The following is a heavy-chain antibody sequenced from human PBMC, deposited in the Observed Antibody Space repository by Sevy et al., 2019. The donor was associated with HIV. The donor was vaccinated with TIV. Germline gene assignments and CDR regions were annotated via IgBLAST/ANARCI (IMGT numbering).Heavy chain of an antibody. Sequence: GGSLRLSGAASGFTFSDYYMSWIRQAPGKGLEWVSYISRSGTTINYADSVKGRFTISRDNAKNSLYLQMNSLRAEDTAVYYCARENTMIEEPGWFDPWGQGTLVTVSS. D-gene: IGHD3-22*01. V-gene: IGHV3-11*01. CDR2: ISRSGTTI. J-gene: IGHJ5*02. CDR1: GFTFSDYY. CDR3: ARENTMIEEPGWFDP.